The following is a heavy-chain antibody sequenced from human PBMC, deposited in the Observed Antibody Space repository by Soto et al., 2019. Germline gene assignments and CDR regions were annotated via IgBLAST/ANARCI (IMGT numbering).Heavy chain of an antibody. Sequence: PSETLSLTCTVSGGSISSYYWSWIRQPPGKGLEWIGYIYYSRSTNYNPSLKSRVTISVDTSKNQFSLKLSSVTAADTAVYYCARQSYSGSYYGWFDPWGQGTLVTVSS. D-gene: IGHD1-26*01. J-gene: IGHJ5*02. CDR3: ARQSYSGSYYGWFDP. CDR2: IYYSRST. V-gene: IGHV4-59*01. CDR1: GGSISSYY.